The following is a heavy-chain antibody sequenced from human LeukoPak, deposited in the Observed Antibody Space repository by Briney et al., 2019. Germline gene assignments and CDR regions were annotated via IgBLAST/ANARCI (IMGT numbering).Heavy chain of an antibody. D-gene: IGHD2-15*01. CDR2: ISSGSSYI. J-gene: IGHJ3*02. Sequence: GGSLRLSCAASGFTLSSYAMSWVRQAPGKGLEWVSSISSGSSYIYYADSVKGRFTISRDNAKNSLYLQMNSLRAEDTAVYYCARALAPHIVVVVAANAFDIWGQGTMVTVSS. CDR3: ARALAPHIVVVVAANAFDI. CDR1: GFTLSSYA. V-gene: IGHV3-21*01.